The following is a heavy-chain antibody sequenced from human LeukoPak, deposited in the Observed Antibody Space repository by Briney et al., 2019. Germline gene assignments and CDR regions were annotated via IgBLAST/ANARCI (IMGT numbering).Heavy chain of an antibody. V-gene: IGHV3-21*01. D-gene: IGHD1-1*01. CDR3: ARDDWNDGGWFDP. CDR1: GVTFRSYS. J-gene: IGHJ5*02. Sequence: GGSLRLSCAASGVTFRSYSRNWVGQARGKGLEGVSSISSSSSYIYYADSVKGRFTISRDNAKNSLYLQMNSLRAEDTAVYYCARDDWNDGGWFDPWGQGTLVTVSS. CDR2: ISSSSSYI.